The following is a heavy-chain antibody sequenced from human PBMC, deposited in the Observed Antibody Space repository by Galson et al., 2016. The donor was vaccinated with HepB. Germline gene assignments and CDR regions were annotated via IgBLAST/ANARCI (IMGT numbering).Heavy chain of an antibody. CDR2: INHSGST. CDR1: GGSFSGYY. J-gene: IGHJ3*02. CDR3: ARGSNSFGSGSYIAFEI. Sequence: SETLSLTCAVYGGSFSGYYWSWIRQPPGKGLEWIGEINHSGSTNYNPSLKRRVTISIDTSQKHSSLNMSSVTAADTAVYYCARGSNSFGSGSYIAFEIWGQGTMVTVSS. V-gene: IGHV4-34*01. D-gene: IGHD1-26*01.